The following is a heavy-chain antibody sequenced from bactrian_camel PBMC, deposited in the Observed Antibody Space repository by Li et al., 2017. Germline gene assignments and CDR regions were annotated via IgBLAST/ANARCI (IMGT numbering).Heavy chain of an antibody. Sequence: QLVESGGGSVQAGGSLRLSCVASGYTLPMNMGWFRRLPGQEREGVAAIAGDGRTNYADSVKGRFTISRDNAKDTLYLQMNSPKIEDTAVYYCALGSSRQATMTARGKGTQVTVS. V-gene: IGHV3S53*01. J-gene: IGHJ4*01. D-gene: IGHD3*01. CDR2: IAGDGRT. CDR1: GYTLPMN.